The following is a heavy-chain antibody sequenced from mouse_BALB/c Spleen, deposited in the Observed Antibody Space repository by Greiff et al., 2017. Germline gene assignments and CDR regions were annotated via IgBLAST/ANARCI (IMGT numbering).Heavy chain of an antibody. V-gene: IGHV1-80*01. CDR3: ARFLITTVVADY. CDR1: GYAFSSYW. Sequence: QVQLKQSGAELVRPGSSVKISCKASGYAFSSYWMNWVKQRPGQGLEWIGQIYPGDGDTNYNGKFKGKATLTADKSSSTAYMQLSSLTSEDSAVYFCARFLITTVVADYWGQGTTLTVSS. CDR2: IYPGDGDT. D-gene: IGHD1-1*01. J-gene: IGHJ2*01.